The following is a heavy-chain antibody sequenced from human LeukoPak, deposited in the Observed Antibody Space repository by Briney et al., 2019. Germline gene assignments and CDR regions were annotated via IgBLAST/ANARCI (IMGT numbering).Heavy chain of an antibody. D-gene: IGHD3-10*01. CDR3: AKDIRGIDAFDI. CDR1: GFTFSTYA. J-gene: IGHJ3*02. Sequence: GSLRLSCAASGFTFSTYAMSWVRQAPGKGLEWVSAISGSGGSTYYADSVKGRFTISRDNSKNTLYLQMNSLRAEDTAVYYCAKDIRGIDAFDIWGQGTMVTVSS. V-gene: IGHV3-23*01. CDR2: ISGSGGST.